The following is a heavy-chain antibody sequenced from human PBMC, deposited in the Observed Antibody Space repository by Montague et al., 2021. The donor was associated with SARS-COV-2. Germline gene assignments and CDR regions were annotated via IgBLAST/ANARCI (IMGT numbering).Heavy chain of an antibody. D-gene: IGHD6-13*01. Sequence: TLSLTCTVSGXSISSGGYYWSWIRQHPGKGLEWIGYVYYSGSTYYNPSLKSRVTISVDTSKNQFSLKLSSVTAADTAVYYCVRDVGWYSSSWFDYWGQGTLVTVSS. J-gene: IGHJ4*02. CDR3: VRDVGWYSSSWFDY. V-gene: IGHV4-31*03. CDR2: VYYSGST. CDR1: GXSISSGGYY.